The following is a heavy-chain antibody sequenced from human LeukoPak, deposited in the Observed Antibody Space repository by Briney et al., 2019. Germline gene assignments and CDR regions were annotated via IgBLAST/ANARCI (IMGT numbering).Heavy chain of an antibody. V-gene: IGHV1-69*04. CDR2: IIPILGIA. J-gene: IGHJ4*02. CDR1: GGTFSSYA. CDR3: AREVAVAAPVDY. Sequence: ASVKVSCKASGGTFSSYAISWVRQAPGQGLEWMGRIIPILGIANYAQKFQGRVTITADKSTSTPYMELSSLRSEDTAVYYCAREVAVAAPVDYWGQGTLVTVSS. D-gene: IGHD6-19*01.